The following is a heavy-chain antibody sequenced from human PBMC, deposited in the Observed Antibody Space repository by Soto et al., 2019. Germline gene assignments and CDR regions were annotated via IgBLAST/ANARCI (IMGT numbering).Heavy chain of an antibody. V-gene: IGHV4-59*12. D-gene: IGHD1-26*01. CDR1: GGSISSYY. CDR3: AREKSWETYYYYGMDV. CDR2: IYYSGST. J-gene: IGHJ6*02. Sequence: SETLSLTCTVSGGSISSYYWSWIRQPPGKGLEWIGYIYYSGSTYYNPSLKSRVTISVDTSKNQFSLKLSSVTAADTAVYYCAREKSWETYYYYGMDVWGQGTTVTVSS.